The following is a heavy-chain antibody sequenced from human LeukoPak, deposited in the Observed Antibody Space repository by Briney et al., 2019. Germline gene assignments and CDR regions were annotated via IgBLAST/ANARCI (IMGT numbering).Heavy chain of an antibody. J-gene: IGHJ3*02. CDR1: GGSISNGSYY. V-gene: IGHV4-31*11. Sequence: PSETLSLTCAVSGGSISNGSYYWSWLRQYPGKGLEWIGYIYYTGSTYYDPSLRSRLTMSVDTPKNQFSLRLRSVTAADTAVYYCARSTVADDAFDIWGQGTMVTVSS. CDR2: IYYTGST. CDR3: ARSTVADDAFDI. D-gene: IGHD4-23*01.